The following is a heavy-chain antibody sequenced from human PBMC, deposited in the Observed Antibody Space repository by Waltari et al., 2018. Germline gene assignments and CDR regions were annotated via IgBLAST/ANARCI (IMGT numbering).Heavy chain of an antibody. V-gene: IGHV3-74*01. CDR2: SNSDGSST. CDR3: ARGARRTTVTTGWWYFDL. Sequence: EVQLVESGRGLVQPGGSLRLSCASCGFTYSIYRRLRVRQAPGKVLVWVSRSNSDGSSTSYADSVKGRFTISKDNAKNTVYLQMNSLRAEDTAIYYCARGARRTTVTTGWWYFDLWGRGTLVTVSS. J-gene: IGHJ2*01. D-gene: IGHD4-17*01. CDR1: GFTYSIYR.